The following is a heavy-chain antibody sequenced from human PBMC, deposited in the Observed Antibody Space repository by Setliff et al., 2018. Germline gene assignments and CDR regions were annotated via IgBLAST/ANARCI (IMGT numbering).Heavy chain of an antibody. CDR3: ARGGMAAANRKGVFEY. J-gene: IGHJ4*02. Sequence: ASVKVSCKASGYSLTRYYMHWVRQAPGQGLEWMGIINPGGGSASYAEKFQGRVTMTRDTPTSTFYMEVNILRSDDTAVYYCARGGMAAANRKGVFEYWGQGTLVTVSS. CDR1: GYSLTRYY. CDR2: INPGGGSA. D-gene: IGHD6-13*01. V-gene: IGHV1-46*01.